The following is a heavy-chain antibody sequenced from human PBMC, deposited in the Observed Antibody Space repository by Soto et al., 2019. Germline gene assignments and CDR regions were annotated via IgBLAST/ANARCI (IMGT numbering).Heavy chain of an antibody. CDR3: GRDNGGIFP. CDR1: GFTFSSYE. Sequence: PGGSLRLSCAASGFTFSSYEMNWVRQAPGKGLEWVSYISSSCSTIYYADSVKGRFTISRDNAKNSLYLQMKSLRGEDTAVYYCGRDNGGIFPWGQGTLVTVSS. V-gene: IGHV3-48*03. D-gene: IGHD2-15*01. J-gene: IGHJ5*02. CDR2: ISSSCSTI.